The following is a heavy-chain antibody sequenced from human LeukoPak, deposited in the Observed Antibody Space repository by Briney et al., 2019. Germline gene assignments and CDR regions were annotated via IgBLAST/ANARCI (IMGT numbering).Heavy chain of an antibody. D-gene: IGHD6-19*01. CDR3: ARDGTTTISVAGTFDY. Sequence: GGSLRLSCAASGFTFSTYWMSWVRQAPGKGLEWVSYISSGSSTIYYADSVKGRFTISRDNAESSLYLQMNSLRAEDSAVYYCARDGTTTISVAGTFDYWGQGTLVTVSS. CDR2: ISSGSSTI. J-gene: IGHJ4*02. CDR1: GFTFSTYW. V-gene: IGHV3-48*01.